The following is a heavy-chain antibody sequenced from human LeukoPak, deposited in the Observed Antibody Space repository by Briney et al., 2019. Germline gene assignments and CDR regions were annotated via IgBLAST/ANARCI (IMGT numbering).Heavy chain of an antibody. D-gene: IGHD2-2*01. CDR3: ARDQGGRIPAAVDYYYYMDV. J-gene: IGHJ6*03. V-gene: IGHV1-69*05. Sequence: SVKVSCKASGGTFSSYAISWVRQAPGQGLEWMGGIIPIFGTANYAQKFQGRVTITTDESTSTAYMELSSLRSEDTAVYYCARDQGGRIPAAVDYYYYMDVWGKGTTVTVSS. CDR1: GGTFSSYA. CDR2: IIPIFGTA.